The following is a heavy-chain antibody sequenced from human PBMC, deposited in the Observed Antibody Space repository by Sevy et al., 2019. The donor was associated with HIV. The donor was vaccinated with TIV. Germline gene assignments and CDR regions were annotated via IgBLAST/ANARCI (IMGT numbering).Heavy chain of an antibody. CDR3: ARSGGSYDYGMDV. Sequence: GGSLRLSCAASEFTLSSYWMSWVRQAPGKGLEWVANIKQDGSEKYYVDSVKGRFTISRDNAKNSLYLQMNSLRAEDTAVYYCARSGGSYDYGMDVWGQGTTVTVSS. V-gene: IGHV3-7*01. D-gene: IGHD1-26*01. J-gene: IGHJ6*02. CDR1: EFTLSSYW. CDR2: IKQDGSEK.